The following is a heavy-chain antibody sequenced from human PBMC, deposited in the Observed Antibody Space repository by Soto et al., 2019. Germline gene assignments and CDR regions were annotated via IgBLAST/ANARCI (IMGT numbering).Heavy chain of an antibody. CDR1: GYTFTSYA. D-gene: IGHD2-15*01. Sequence: GASVKVSCKASGYTFTSYAMHWVRQAPGQRLEWMGWINAGNGNTKYSQKFQGRVTITRDTSAITAYMELSSLRPEDTAVYYCATTRHCSGGSCLNNAFDIWGQGTMVTVSS. V-gene: IGHV1-3*01. CDR2: INAGNGNT. J-gene: IGHJ3*02. CDR3: ATTRHCSGGSCLNNAFDI.